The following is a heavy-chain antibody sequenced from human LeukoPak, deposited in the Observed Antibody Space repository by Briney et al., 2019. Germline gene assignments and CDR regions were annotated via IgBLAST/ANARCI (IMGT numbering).Heavy chain of an antibody. J-gene: IGHJ6*03. D-gene: IGHD3-16*01. CDR3: ARHGPPRAGWGRKYYYMDV. CDR1: GGSISSSSYY. Sequence: SETLSLTCTVSGGSISSSSYYWGWIRQPPGKGLEWIGEINHSGRTNYNPSLKSRVTISVDTSKNQFSLKLSSVTAADTAVYYCARHGPPRAGWGRKYYYMDVWGKGTTVTISS. CDR2: INHSGRT. V-gene: IGHV4-39*01.